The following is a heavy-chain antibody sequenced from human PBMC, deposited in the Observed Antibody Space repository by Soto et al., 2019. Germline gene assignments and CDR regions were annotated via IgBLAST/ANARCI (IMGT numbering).Heavy chain of an antibody. D-gene: IGHD3-3*01. J-gene: IGHJ4*02. Sequence: QVQLVESGGGVVQPGRSLRLSCAASGFTFSSYAMHWVRQAPGKGLEWVAVISYDGSNKYYADSVKGRFTISRDNSKNTLYLQMNSLRAEDTAVYYCAREHYDLWSGWVDYWGQGTLVTVSS. CDR1: GFTFSSYA. CDR2: ISYDGSNK. V-gene: IGHV3-30-3*01. CDR3: AREHYDLWSGWVDY.